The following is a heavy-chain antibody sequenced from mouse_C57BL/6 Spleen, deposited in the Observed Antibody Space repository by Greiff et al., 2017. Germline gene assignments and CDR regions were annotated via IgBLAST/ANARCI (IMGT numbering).Heavy chain of an antibody. J-gene: IGHJ4*01. V-gene: IGHV1-5*01. Sequence: EVQRVESGTVLARPGASVKMSCKTSGYTFTSYWMHWVKQRPGQGLEWIGAIYPGNSDTSYNQKLKGKAKLTAVTSASTAYMELSSLTNEDSAVYYCIYYGYDDAMDYWGQGTSVTVSS. D-gene: IGHD2-2*01. CDR3: IYYGYDDAMDY. CDR2: IYPGNSDT. CDR1: GYTFTSYW.